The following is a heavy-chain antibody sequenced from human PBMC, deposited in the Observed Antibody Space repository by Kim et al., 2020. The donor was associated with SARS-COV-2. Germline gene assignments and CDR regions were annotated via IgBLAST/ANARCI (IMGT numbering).Heavy chain of an antibody. D-gene: IGHD4-4*01. CDR1: GFTFSSYA. V-gene: IGHV3-30-3*01. CDR2: ISYDGSNK. J-gene: IGHJ5*02. CDR3: ARSFMTTVTISWFDP. Sequence: GGSLRLSCAASGFTFSSYAMHWVRQAPGKGLEWVAVISYDGSNKYYADSVKGRFTISRDNSKNTLYLQMNSLRAEDTAVYYCARSFMTTVTISWFDPWG.